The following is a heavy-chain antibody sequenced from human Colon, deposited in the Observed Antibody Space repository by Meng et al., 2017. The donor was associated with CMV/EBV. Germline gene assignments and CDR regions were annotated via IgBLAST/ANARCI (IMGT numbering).Heavy chain of an antibody. CDR2: IKRDGSSA. D-gene: IGHD2-21*01. Sequence: GGSLRLSCAASGFAFINYWMQWVRQAPGKGLVWVSNIKRDGSSANYADSVKGRFTISRDNAKNTLYLEMNSLRVEDTAVYYCTTSPSINRDWGQGTLVTVSS. J-gene: IGHJ4*02. CDR3: TTSPSINRD. CDR1: GFAFINYW. V-gene: IGHV3-74*01.